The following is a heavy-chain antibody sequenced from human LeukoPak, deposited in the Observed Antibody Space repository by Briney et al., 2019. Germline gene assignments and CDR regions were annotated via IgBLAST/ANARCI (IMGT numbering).Heavy chain of an antibody. CDR3: ARGYSGTYRVDY. CDR2: INSDGSIT. J-gene: IGHJ4*02. Sequence: GGSLRLSCAASGFTFSSYWMHWVRQVPGKGLVWVSRINSDGSITNYADSVKGRFTISRDNATNTLYLQMNSVRAEDTSVYYCARGYSGTYRVDYWGQGILVTVSS. D-gene: IGHD1-26*01. V-gene: IGHV3-74*01. CDR1: GFTFSSYW.